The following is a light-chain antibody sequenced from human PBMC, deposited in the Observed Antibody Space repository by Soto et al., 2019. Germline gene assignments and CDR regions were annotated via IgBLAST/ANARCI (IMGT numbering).Light chain of an antibody. CDR1: QTIRSD. J-gene: IGKJ2*01. CDR3: LQTYSSPPYT. Sequence: DIQMTQSPSSLSASVGDRVTITCRASQTIRSDLSWYQQNAGKAPKLLIYSASTLQSGVASSFSGSGSGTEFTLTISSLRSEDFATYYCLQTYSSPPYTFGQGTKLEIK. CDR2: SAS. V-gene: IGKV1-39*01.